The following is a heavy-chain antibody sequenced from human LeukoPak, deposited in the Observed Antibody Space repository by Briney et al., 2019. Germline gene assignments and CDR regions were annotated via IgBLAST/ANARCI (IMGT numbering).Heavy chain of an antibody. CDR3: ARGQEQPDY. D-gene: IGHD6-13*01. CDR1: GFTFSSYS. Sequence: GGPLRLSCAASGFTFSSYSMNWVRQAPGKGLEWVSSISSGGSYIYYADSMKGRFIISRDNAKKSLFLQMNSLRAEDTAVYYCARGQEQPDYWGQGTLVTVSS. V-gene: IGHV3-21*01. J-gene: IGHJ4*02. CDR2: ISSGGSYI.